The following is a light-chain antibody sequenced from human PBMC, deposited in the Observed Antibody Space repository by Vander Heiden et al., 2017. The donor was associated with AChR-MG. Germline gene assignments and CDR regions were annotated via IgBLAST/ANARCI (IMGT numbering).Light chain of an antibody. CDR1: QSVSSD. V-gene: IGKV3-15*01. Sequence: EIVITQSPATLSVSPGERATLSCRASQSVSSDLAWYQQGPGQPPRLLIYGASTRTTGIPARFSGSGSGTEFTLTITSLQPEDFALYYCQQYNNWPALTFGGGTKVEIK. CDR2: GAS. J-gene: IGKJ4*01. CDR3: QQYNNWPALT.